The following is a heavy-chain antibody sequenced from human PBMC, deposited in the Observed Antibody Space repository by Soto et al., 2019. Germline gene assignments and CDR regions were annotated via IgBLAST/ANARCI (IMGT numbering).Heavy chain of an antibody. CDR1: GYSISSGYY. J-gene: IGHJ3*01. V-gene: IGHV4-38-2*01. D-gene: IGHD3-10*01. Sequence: PSETLSLTCGVSGYSISSGYYWGWIRQPPGKGLEWIGNIYHSGDIYYNPSLKSRVTISVDMSRNQFSLKLSSVTAADTAVYYCARKAMRGAAFDFWGQGTMVTVSS. CDR2: IYHSGDI. CDR3: ARKAMRGAAFDF.